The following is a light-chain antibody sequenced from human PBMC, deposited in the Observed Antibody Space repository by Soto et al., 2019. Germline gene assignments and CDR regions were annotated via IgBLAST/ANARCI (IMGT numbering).Light chain of an antibody. Sequence: QSALTQPASVSGSPGQSITISCTGTSSDVGGYNYASWYQQHPGKAPKLMIYDVSNRPSGVSNRFSGSKSGNTASLTISGLQAEDEADYYCSSYTSSSTLNVFGTGTKVTV. CDR3: SSYTSSSTLNV. CDR2: DVS. CDR1: SSDVGGYNY. V-gene: IGLV2-14*01. J-gene: IGLJ1*01.